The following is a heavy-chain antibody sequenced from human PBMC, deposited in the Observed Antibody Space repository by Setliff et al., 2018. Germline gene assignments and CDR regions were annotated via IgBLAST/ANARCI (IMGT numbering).Heavy chain of an antibody. V-gene: IGHV5-51*01. CDR1: GYSFSTFS. Sequence: PGESLKISCQGSGYSFSTFSIGWVRQMPGRGLEWMGVIFPTNSKVTYSPSFQGKVTISADNSFSTAFLQWRSLKASDTAMYYCARRVVSTAMRYYFDYWGQGALVTVSS. D-gene: IGHD2-2*01. J-gene: IGHJ4*02. CDR3: ARRVVSTAMRYYFDY. CDR2: IFPTNSKV.